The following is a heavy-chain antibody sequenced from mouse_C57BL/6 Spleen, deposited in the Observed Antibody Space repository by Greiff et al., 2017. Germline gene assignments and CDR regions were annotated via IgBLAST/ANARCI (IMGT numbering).Heavy chain of an antibody. CDR2: IHPNSGST. CDR3: AREDTTDWFAY. V-gene: IGHV1-64*01. CDR1: GYTFTSYW. D-gene: IGHD1-1*01. Sequence: QVQLQQSGAELVKPGASVKLSCKASGYTFTSYWMHWVKQRPGQGLEWIGMIHPNSGSTNYNEKFKSKATLTVDKSSSTAYMQLSSLTSEDSAVYYCAREDTTDWFAYWGQGTLVTVSA. J-gene: IGHJ3*01.